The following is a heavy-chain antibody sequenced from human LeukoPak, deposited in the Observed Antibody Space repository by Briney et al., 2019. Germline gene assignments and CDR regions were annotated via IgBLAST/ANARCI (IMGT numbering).Heavy chain of an antibody. V-gene: IGHV3-30*02. CDR1: GFTFSSYG. D-gene: IGHD1-26*01. CDR2: IWYDGSSK. Sequence: GGSLRLSCAASGFTFSSYGMQWVRQAPGKGLEWVAVIWYDGSSKYYADSVKGRFTISRDNSKNMLYLQMNSLRAEDPAVYYCAKEWTVGVVFDYWGQGTLVTVSS. J-gene: IGHJ4*02. CDR3: AKEWTVGVVFDY.